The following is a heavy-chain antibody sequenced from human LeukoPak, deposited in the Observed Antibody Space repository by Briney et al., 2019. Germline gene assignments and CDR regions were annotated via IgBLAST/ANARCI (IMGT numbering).Heavy chain of an antibody. Sequence: GGSLRLSCAASGFTVSSNYMSWVRQAPGKGLEWVSVIYSGGSTYYADSVKGRFTISRDNSKNTLYLQMNSLRAEDTAVYYCARVGLGRGYSYGLDYWGQGTLVTVSS. V-gene: IGHV3-66*01. J-gene: IGHJ4*02. CDR3: ARVGLGRGYSYGLDY. CDR2: IYSGGST. CDR1: GFTVSSNY. D-gene: IGHD5-18*01.